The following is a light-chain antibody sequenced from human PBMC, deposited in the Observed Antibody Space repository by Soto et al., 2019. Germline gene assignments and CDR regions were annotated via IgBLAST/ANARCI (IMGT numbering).Light chain of an antibody. CDR3: QSYDSTLDARYV. Sequence: QSVLTQPPSVSVAPGQRGTISCTGSGSNIGAGYDVHWYQHRPGTAPKLLVFGDSHRPSGVPDRFSGSKSGTSASLAITGLQAEDEGDYYCQSYDSTLDARYVFGTGTKVTVL. V-gene: IGLV1-40*01. J-gene: IGLJ1*01. CDR2: GDS. CDR1: GSNIGAGYD.